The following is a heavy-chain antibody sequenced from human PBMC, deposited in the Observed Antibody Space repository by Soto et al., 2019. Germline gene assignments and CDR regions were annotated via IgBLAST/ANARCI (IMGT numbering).Heavy chain of an antibody. CDR2: INAGNGNT. CDR3: ARAVAVPADFDY. CDR1: GYTFAGYA. D-gene: IGHD6-19*01. Sequence: ASVKVSCKASGYTFAGYAMHWVRQAPGQRLEWMGWINAGNGNTKYSQKFQGRVTITRDTSASAAYMELSSLSSEDTAVYYCARAVAVPADFDYWGQGTLVTVSS. J-gene: IGHJ4*02. V-gene: IGHV1-3*01.